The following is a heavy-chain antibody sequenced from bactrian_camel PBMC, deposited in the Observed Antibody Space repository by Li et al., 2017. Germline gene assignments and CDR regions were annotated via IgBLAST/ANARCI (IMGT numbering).Heavy chain of an antibody. D-gene: IGHD3*01. CDR2: ILTSGTT. CDR1: RDIFGNCV. V-gene: IGHV3S53*01. Sequence: HVQLVESGGGSVEAGGSLKLSCAASRDIFGNCVMGWYRQAPGKERELVSDILTSGTTRYGDAVKGRFTISRDNDGNTLFLQMNSLKIEDTAVYYCALGSSRQATMTARGKGTQVTVS. J-gene: IGHJ4*01.